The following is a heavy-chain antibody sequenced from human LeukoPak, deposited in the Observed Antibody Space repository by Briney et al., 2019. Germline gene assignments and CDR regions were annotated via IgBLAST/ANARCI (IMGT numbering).Heavy chain of an antibody. CDR2: FDPNSGGT. CDR3: ARDMMTPTHYYCMDV. J-gene: IGHJ6*03. V-gene: IGHV1-2*02. CDR1: GYTFTDYY. D-gene: IGHD3-16*01. Sequence: ASVNVSCKASGYTFTDYYLHWVRQAPGQGLEWMGWFDPNSGGTYFAQKPQGRVTITRDTSISTAYLELSRLRSDDTAVYYCARDMMTPTHYYCMDVWGKGTTV.